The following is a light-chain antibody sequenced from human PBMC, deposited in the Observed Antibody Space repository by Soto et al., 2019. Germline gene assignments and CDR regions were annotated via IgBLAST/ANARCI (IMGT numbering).Light chain of an antibody. V-gene: IGLV2-11*01. CDR1: SSEVGGYNY. J-gene: IGLJ1*01. CDR3: CTYAGSHTALV. CDR2: DVS. Sequence: QSALTQPRSVSGSPGQSVTISCTGTSSEVGGYNYVSWYQQNPGKAPKLMIYDVSKRPSGVPDRFSGSKSGNSASLTISGLQAEDEADYYCCTYAGSHTALVFGTGTKLTVL.